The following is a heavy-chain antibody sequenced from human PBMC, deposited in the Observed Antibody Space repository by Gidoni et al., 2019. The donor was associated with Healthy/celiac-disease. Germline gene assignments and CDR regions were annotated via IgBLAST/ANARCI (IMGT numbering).Heavy chain of an antibody. CDR3: AKDRVSWDTAMVRAPSALFDY. CDR2: ISGSGGST. J-gene: IGHJ4*02. D-gene: IGHD5-18*01. V-gene: IGHV3-23*01. CDR1: GFTFSSSA. Sequence: EVQLLESGGGLVQPGGSLRLSCAASGFTFSSSAMSWVRQAPGKGLEWVSAISGSGGSTYYADSVKGRFTISRDNSKNTLYLQMNSLRAEDTAVYYCAKDRVSWDTAMVRAPSALFDYWGQGTLVTVSS.